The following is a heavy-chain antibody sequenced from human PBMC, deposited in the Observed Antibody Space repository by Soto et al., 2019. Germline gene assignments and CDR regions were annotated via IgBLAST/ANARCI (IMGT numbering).Heavy chain of an antibody. CDR1: GFTFSSYS. V-gene: IGHV3-48*02. J-gene: IGHJ5*02. CDR2: ISSSSSTI. Sequence: EVQLVESGGGLVQPGGSLRLSCAASGFTFSSYSMNWVRQAPGKGLEWVSYISSSSSTIYYADSVKGRFTTSRDNAKNSLYLQMNSLRDEDTAVYYCAANDYDILTGYHGDWFDPWGQGTLVTVSS. CDR3: AANDYDILTGYHGDWFDP. D-gene: IGHD3-9*01.